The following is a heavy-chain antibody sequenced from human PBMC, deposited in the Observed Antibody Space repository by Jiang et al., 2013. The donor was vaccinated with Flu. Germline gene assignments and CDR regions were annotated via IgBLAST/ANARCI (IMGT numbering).Heavy chain of an antibody. V-gene: IGHV1-18*04. Sequence: QLVESGAELKKPGASVKVSCQTSGYTFTDYYIHWVRQAPGQGLEWMGWISAYTGNTDYAQKFRGRVTMSTDTSTSTAYMELSSLRSEDTAVYYCARDRGRGWEGSGWYKDAFDIWGQGTMVTVSS. CDR1: GYTFTDYY. CDR3: ARDRGRGWEGSGWYKDAFDI. D-gene: IGHD6-19*01. CDR2: ISAYTGNT. J-gene: IGHJ3*02.